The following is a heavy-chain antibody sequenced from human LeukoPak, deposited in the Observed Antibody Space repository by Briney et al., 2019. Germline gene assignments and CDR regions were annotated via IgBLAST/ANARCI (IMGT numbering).Heavy chain of an antibody. V-gene: IGHV3-20*04. CDR2: INWNGVST. CDR3: ARDDYYDSSDAFDI. Sequence: RSGGSLRLSCAASGFTFSSYAMSWVRQAPGKGLEWVSGINWNGVSTGYADSVKGRFTISRDNANNSLYLQMDSLRAEDTALYYCARDDYYDSSDAFDIWGQGTMVTVSS. D-gene: IGHD3-22*01. J-gene: IGHJ3*02. CDR1: GFTFSSYA.